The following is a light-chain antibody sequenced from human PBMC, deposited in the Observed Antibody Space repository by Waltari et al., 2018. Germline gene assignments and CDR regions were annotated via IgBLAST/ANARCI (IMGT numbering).Light chain of an antibody. Sequence: QSVLTQPPSVSAAPGQRVTISCSGGSSNIGNNYVSWYQQFPGTAPKLLIYEHTERPSGIPGRFSGSKSGTSATLDITGLQAGDEADYYCGTWDSSLSGAVFGGGTHLTVL. CDR3: GTWDSSLSGAV. CDR2: EHT. CDR1: SSNIGNNY. J-gene: IGLJ7*01. V-gene: IGLV1-51*02.